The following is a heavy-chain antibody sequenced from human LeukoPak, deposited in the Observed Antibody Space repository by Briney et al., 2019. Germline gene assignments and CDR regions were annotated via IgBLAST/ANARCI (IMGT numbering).Heavy chain of an antibody. D-gene: IGHD4-17*01. J-gene: IGHJ4*02. CDR2: ISSSSSYI. CDR3: MKGTVTPIDY. CDR1: GFTFSSYS. Sequence: GGSLRLSCAASGFTFSSYSMNWVRQAPGKGLEWVSSISSSSSYIYYADSVKGRFTISRDDAKNSLYLQMNSLRAEDTAVYYCMKGTVTPIDYWGQGTLVTVSS. V-gene: IGHV3-21*01.